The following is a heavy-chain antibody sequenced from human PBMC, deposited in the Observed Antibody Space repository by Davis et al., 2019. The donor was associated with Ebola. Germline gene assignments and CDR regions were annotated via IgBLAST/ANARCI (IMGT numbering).Heavy chain of an antibody. Sequence: GSLRLFCIVSGGSISSSNYYWDWIRQAPGKELEWIGTVYYGGNTFYNPSLTSRVTISVDSSKNQFSLKLRSLTAADTAVYYCARSLTTYYYDSSGYPSPLDAFDIWGQGTMVTVSS. CDR3: ARSLTTYYYDSSGYPSPLDAFDI. CDR1: GGSISSSNYY. J-gene: IGHJ3*02. V-gene: IGHV4-39*01. D-gene: IGHD3-22*01. CDR2: VYYGGNT.